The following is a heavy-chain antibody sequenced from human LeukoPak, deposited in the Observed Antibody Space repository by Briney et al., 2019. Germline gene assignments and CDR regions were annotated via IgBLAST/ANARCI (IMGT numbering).Heavy chain of an antibody. CDR1: GGSISSYY. Sequence: SETLSLTCTVSGGSISSYYWSWIRQPPGKGLEWIGYIYYSGSTNYNPSLKSRVTISVDTSKNQFSLKLSSVTAADTAVYYCASKASGYDSLSLDYWGQGTLVTVSS. D-gene: IGHD5-12*01. CDR2: IYYSGST. V-gene: IGHV4-59*01. CDR3: ASKASGYDSLSLDY. J-gene: IGHJ4*02.